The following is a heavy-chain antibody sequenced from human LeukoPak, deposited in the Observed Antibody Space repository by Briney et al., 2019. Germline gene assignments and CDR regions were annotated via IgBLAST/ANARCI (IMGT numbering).Heavy chain of an antibody. CDR2: IYYSGSI. V-gene: IGHV4-59*01. CDR1: GDSISGYY. CDR3: ARLRGNYFPDY. Sequence: SETLSLTCTVSGDSISGYYWTWIRQPPGKGLEWIGYIYYSGSINYNPSLKSRITISVDTSKNQFSLRLSSVTAADTAVYYCARLRGNYFPDYWGQGTLVTVPS. J-gene: IGHJ4*02. D-gene: IGHD2/OR15-2a*01.